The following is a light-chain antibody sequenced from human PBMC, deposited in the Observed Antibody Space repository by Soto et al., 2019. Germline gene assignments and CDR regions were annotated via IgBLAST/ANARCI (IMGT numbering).Light chain of an antibody. CDR1: SSNIGSNY. CDR2: RNN. V-gene: IGLV1-47*01. CDR3: AAWDDSLL. J-gene: IGLJ1*01. Sequence: QPVLTQPPSASGTPGQRVTISCSGSSSNIGSNYVYWYQQLPGTAPKLLIYRNNQRPSGVPDRFSGSKSGTSASLAISGLRSEDEADYYCAAWDDSLLFGTGTKLTVL.